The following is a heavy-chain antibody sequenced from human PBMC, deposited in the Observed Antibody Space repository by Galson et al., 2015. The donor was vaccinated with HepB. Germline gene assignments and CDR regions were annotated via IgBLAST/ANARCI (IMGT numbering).Heavy chain of an antibody. Sequence: SVKVSCKASGYTFTGYYMHWVRQAPGQGLEWMGWINPNSGGTNYAQKFQGRVTMTRDTSISTAYMELSRLRSDDTAVYYCARGPVTNYGFWSGYYTIGYWGQGTLVTVSS. CDR1: GYTFTGYY. J-gene: IGHJ4*02. CDR3: ARGPVTNYGFWSGYYTIGY. V-gene: IGHV1-2*02. CDR2: INPNSGGT. D-gene: IGHD3-3*01.